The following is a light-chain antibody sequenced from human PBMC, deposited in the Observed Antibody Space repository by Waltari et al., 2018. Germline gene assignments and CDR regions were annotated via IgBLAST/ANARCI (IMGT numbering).Light chain of an antibody. CDR2: QAS. V-gene: IGKV1-5*03. Sequence: DIQMTQSPSPLSASVGDRVTIPCRASQSISNWLAWYQQKPGKAPRLLIYQASNLESGVPSRFSGSGSGTEFTLTISSLQPDDFATYYCQQYSNYWTFGQGTKVEIK. CDR1: QSISNW. CDR3: QQYSNYWT. J-gene: IGKJ1*01.